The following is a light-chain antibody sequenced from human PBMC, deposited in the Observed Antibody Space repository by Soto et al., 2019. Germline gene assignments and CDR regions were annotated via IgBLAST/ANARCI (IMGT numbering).Light chain of an antibody. V-gene: IGKV3-20*01. Sequence: EIVLTQSPGTLSLSPGERATLSCRASQSVSNNYLAWYQQKPGKAPKLLIYGASSWATGIPARFSGSGSGTEFTLTISSLEPEDFATYYCQQDNSYPRTFGQGTKVDIK. CDR3: QQDNSYPRT. CDR1: QSVSNNY. CDR2: GAS. J-gene: IGKJ1*01.